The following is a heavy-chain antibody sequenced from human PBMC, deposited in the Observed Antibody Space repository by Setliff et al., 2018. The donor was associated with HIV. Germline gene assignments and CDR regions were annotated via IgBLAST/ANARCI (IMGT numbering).Heavy chain of an antibody. V-gene: IGHV1-18*01. J-gene: IGHJ3*02. Sequence: ASVKVSCKASGYTFTSYGITWVRQAPGQGLEWMGWISSYNGNTDYAQKLQGRDTMTTHTSTTTAYMELRSLRSDDTAVYCCARGLYSSSSRGAFDIWGQGTMVTVSS. CDR1: GYTFTSYG. CDR3: ARGLYSSSSRGAFDI. D-gene: IGHD6-6*01. CDR2: ISSYNGNT.